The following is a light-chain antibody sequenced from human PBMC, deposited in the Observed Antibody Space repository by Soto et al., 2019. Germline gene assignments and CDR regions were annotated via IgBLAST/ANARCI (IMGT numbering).Light chain of an antibody. J-gene: IGKJ2*01. CDR3: QQSYSTPYT. V-gene: IGKV1-39*01. CDR1: QSISSY. Sequence: DIQMTQSPSSLSASVGDRVTITCRASQSISSYLNRYQQKPGQAPKLLIYAASSLQSGVPSRFSGSGSGTDFTLTISSLQPEDFATYYCQQSYSTPYTFGQGTKLEIK. CDR2: AAS.